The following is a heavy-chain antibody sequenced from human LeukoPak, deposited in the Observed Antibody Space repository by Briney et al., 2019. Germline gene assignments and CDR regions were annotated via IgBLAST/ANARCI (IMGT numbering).Heavy chain of an antibody. D-gene: IGHD4-11*01. CDR3: ARGSVTNYYYMDV. V-gene: IGHV4-34*01. CDR2: INHSGSS. CDR1: GESFSGYY. Sequence: KPSETMSLNCSVFGESFSGYYWSWIRKPPGKGLQWFGEINHSGSSNYNPSLRSRVTISVDTSKNQFSLKLSSVTAADTAVYYCARGSVTNYYYMDVWCKGTTVTVSS. J-gene: IGHJ6*03.